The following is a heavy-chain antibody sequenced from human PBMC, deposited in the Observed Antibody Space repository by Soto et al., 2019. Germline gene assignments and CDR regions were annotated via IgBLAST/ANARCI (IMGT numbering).Heavy chain of an antibody. J-gene: IGHJ4*02. CDR2: ISVSGGST. CDR3: AKPRNSGYDYTGYFDY. V-gene: IGHV3-23*01. D-gene: IGHD5-12*01. Sequence: EVQLLESGGGLVQPGGSLRLSCAASGFTFSSYAMNWVRQAPGKGLEWVSAISVSGGSTYYADSVKGRFTISRDNSKNTMYLQMNSLRAEDTAVYYCAKPRNSGYDYTGYFDYWGQGTLVTVSS. CDR1: GFTFSSYA.